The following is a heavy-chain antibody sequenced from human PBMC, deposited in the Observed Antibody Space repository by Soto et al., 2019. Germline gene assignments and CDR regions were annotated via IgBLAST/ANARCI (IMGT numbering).Heavy chain of an antibody. J-gene: IGHJ6*02. CDR2: IYYSGST. CDR3: ARDVKAPHYYGMDV. CDR1: GGSISSGGYY. Sequence: SETLSLTCTVSGGSISSGGYYWSWIRQHPGKGLEWIGYIYYSGSTYYNPSLKSRVTISVDTSKNQFSLKLSSVTAADTAVYYCARDVKAPHYYGMDVWGQGTTVTVSS. V-gene: IGHV4-31*03.